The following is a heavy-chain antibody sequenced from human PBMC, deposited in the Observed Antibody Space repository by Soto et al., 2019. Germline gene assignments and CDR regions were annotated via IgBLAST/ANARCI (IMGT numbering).Heavy chain of an antibody. CDR3: AKDRSPQQRFNWFDP. J-gene: IGHJ5*02. Sequence: GGSLRLSCAASGFTFSSYAMSWVRQAPGKGLEWVSAISGSGGSTYYADSVKGRFTISRDNSKNTLYLQMNSLRAEDTAVYYCAKDRSPQQRFNWFDPWGQGTMVTVSS. V-gene: IGHV3-23*01. D-gene: IGHD6-13*01. CDR1: GFTFSSYA. CDR2: ISGSGGST.